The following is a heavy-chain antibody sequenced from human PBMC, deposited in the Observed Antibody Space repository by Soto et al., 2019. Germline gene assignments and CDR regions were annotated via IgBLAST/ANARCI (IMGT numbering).Heavy chain of an antibody. J-gene: IGHJ5*02. D-gene: IGHD1-1*01. CDR3: ARGAGTTTWFAP. CDR2: IYYSGST. CDR1: GGSISSYY. Sequence: AEPLSLACGVYGGSISSYYWSWVRQPPGKGLEWIGYIYYSGSTNYNPSLKSRVTISVDTSKNQFSLKLSSVTAADTAVYYCARGAGTTTWFAPWGQGTLVTVSS. V-gene: IGHV4-59*01.